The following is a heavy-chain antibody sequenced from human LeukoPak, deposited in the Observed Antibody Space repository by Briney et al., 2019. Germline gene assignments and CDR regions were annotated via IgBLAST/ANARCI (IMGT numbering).Heavy chain of an antibody. J-gene: IGHJ3*02. CDR1: GFTFSSYG. CDR2: ISYDGSNK. Sequence: GGSLRLSCAASGFTFSSYGMHWVRQAPGKGLEWVAVISYDGSNKYYADSVKGRFTISRDNSKNTLYLQMNSLRAEDTAVYYCAKDVSSSGDAFDIWGQGTMVTVSS. D-gene: IGHD6-13*01. CDR3: AKDVSSSGDAFDI. V-gene: IGHV3-30*18.